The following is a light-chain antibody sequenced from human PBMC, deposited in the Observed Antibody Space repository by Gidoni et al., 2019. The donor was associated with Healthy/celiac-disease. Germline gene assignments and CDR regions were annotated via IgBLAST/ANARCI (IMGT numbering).Light chain of an antibody. V-gene: IGKV3-15*01. CDR1: QSVSSN. Sequence: EIVMTQSPATLSASPGERATLSCRASQSVSSNLAWYQQKPGQAPRLLIYGASTRATGIPARFSGSGSGTEFTLTISSLQSEDFAVYSCQQYNNWPSWTFXQXTKVXIK. CDR2: GAS. CDR3: QQYNNWPSWT. J-gene: IGKJ1*01.